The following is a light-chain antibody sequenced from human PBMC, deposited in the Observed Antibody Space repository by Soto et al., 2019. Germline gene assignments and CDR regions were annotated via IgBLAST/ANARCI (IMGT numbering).Light chain of an antibody. J-gene: IGKJ5*01. CDR1: QSISRS. CDR3: QQYGSSPIT. Sequence: EIVLTQSPAILSVSPGERATLSCRASQSISRSLAWYQQKPGQAPRLLISDASTRATGIPARFSGSGSGTEFTLTISRLEPEDFALYYCQQYGSSPITFGQGTRLEIK. CDR2: DAS. V-gene: IGKV3-20*01.